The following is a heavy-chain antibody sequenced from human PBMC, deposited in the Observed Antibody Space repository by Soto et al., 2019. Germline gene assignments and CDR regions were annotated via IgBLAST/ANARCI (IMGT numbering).Heavy chain of an antibody. CDR3: AAGGSSSSPYCYYGMDV. J-gene: IGHJ6*02. V-gene: IGHV1-58*01. CDR1: GFTFTSSA. CDR2: IVVGSGNT. D-gene: IGHD6-6*01. Sequence: SVKVSCKASGFTFTSSAVQWVRQARGQRLEWIGWIVVGSGNTNYAQKFQERVTITRDMSTSTAYMELSSLRSEDTAVYYCAAGGSSSSPYCYYGMDVWGQGTTVTVSS.